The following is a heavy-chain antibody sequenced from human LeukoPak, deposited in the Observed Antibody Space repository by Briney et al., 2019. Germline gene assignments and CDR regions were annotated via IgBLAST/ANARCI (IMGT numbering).Heavy chain of an antibody. D-gene: IGHD5-12*01. V-gene: IGHV3-7*01. J-gene: IGHJ4*02. CDR1: GLIFSKYW. Sequence: PGGSLRLSCVASGLIFSKYWMTWVRQAPGKGLEWVANIKQDGSEKYYVDSVKGRFTISRDNAKNSLYLQMNSLRAEDTAVYYCARDGDYSGYDFTPPGYWGQGTLVTVSS. CDR3: ARDGDYSGYDFTPPGY. CDR2: IKQDGSEK.